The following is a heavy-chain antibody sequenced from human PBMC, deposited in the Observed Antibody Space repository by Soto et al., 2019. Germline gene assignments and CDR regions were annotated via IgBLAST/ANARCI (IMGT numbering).Heavy chain of an antibody. CDR2: INPNTGDT. V-gene: IGHV1-2*02. D-gene: IGHD3-16*01. J-gene: IGHJ4*02. CDR3: ARDPIGGGAPYYFDY. Sequence: ASVKVSCKASGFTFTDYYMYWMRQAPGQGPEWMGGINPNTGDTNYAQKFQGRVTMTRDTSISTAYMELSSLRSDDTAVYYRARDPIGGGAPYYFDYWGQGTLVTVSS. CDR1: GFTFTDYY.